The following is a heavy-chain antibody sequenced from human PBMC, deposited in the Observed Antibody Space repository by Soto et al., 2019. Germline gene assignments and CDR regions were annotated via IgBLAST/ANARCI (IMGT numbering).Heavy chain of an antibody. J-gene: IGHJ6*03. CDR1: GGTFSSYT. CDR2: IIPILGIA. Sequence: GASVKVSCKASGGTFSSYTISWVRQAPGQGLEWMGRIIPILGIANYAQKFQGRVTITADKSTSTAYMELSSLRSEDTAVYYCARDFTTVTESHDYYYYYMDVWGKGTTVTVSS. CDR3: ARDFTTVTESHDYYYYYMDV. V-gene: IGHV1-69*04. D-gene: IGHD4-17*01.